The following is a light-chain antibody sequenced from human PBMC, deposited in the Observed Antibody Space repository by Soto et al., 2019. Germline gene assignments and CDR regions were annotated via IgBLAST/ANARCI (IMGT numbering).Light chain of an antibody. V-gene: IGKV3-20*01. J-gene: IGKJ1*01. CDR2: AAS. Sequence: SVLTQYPGCLSLSPGERASLSGRASQSVSSSYLAWHQQTPGHAPSMLISAASSRATGLPDRFSGSASGTDSTPTISRLEPEDFAVYYRQQYGSSPTFGQGTKVDIK. CDR3: QQYGSSPT. CDR1: QSVSSSY.